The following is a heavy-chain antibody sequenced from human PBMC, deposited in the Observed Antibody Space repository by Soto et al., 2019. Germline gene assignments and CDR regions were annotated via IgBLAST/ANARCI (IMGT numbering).Heavy chain of an antibody. CDR3: ARGTLAAAGVFQH. CDR1: GFTFSDYY. CDR2: ISYSSGYT. J-gene: IGHJ1*01. Sequence: GGSLRLSCAASGFTFSDYYMSWIRQGPGKGLEWVSYISYSSGYTSYADSVKGRFTISRDNAKNSLYLQMNSLRAEDTAVYYCARGTLAAAGVFQHWGQGTLVTVSS. V-gene: IGHV3-11*06. D-gene: IGHD6-13*01.